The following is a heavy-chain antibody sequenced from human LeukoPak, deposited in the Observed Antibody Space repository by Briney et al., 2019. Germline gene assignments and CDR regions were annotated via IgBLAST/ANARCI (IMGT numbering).Heavy chain of an antibody. D-gene: IGHD2-21*02. J-gene: IGHJ4*02. Sequence: SSVKVSCKSSVYTFTNYHFNWVRQASGPGLEWMTWIHTDTGEKAYARKFQDRVTIATDASISTAYMELSSLSSEDTAVYFCARTISMTASGYDYWGQGTLVTVSS. CDR3: ARTISMTASGYDY. V-gene: IGHV1-8*03. CDR1: VYTFTNYH. CDR2: IHTDTGEK.